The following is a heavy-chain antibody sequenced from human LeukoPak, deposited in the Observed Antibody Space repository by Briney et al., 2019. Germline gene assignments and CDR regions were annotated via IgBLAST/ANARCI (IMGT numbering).Heavy chain of an antibody. D-gene: IGHD3-10*01. V-gene: IGHV3-7*05. Sequence: GGSLRLSCAASVPXLSTYWMSWVRQTPGKGLEWVASLKQDGSDKYYVDSVKGRFTISRDNAENSLYLQMNSLIAEDTAVYYCARETRGTVGSYWGQGTLVTVSS. CDR2: LKQDGSDK. CDR3: ARETRGTVGSY. J-gene: IGHJ4*02. CDR1: VPXLSTYW.